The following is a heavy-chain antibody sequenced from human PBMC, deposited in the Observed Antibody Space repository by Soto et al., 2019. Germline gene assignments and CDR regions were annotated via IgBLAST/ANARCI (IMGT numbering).Heavy chain of an antibody. J-gene: IGHJ6*02. D-gene: IGHD3-22*01. Sequence: GGSLRLSCAASGFTFSSYSMNWVRQAPGKGLEWVSYISSSSSTIYYADSVKGRFTISRDNAKNSLYLQMNSLRDEDTAVYYCARGGYYDSSGPMTLPHYYYYGMDVWGQGTTVTVSS. CDR2: ISSSSSTI. V-gene: IGHV3-48*02. CDR3: ARGGYYDSSGPMTLPHYYYYGMDV. CDR1: GFTFSSYS.